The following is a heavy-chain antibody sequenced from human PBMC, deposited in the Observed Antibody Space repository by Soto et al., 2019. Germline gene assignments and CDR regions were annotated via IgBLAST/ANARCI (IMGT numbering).Heavy chain of an antibody. D-gene: IGHD4-17*01. CDR2: ISSSSSYI. Sequence: EVQLVESGGGLVKPGGSLRLSCAASGFTFSTYSMNWVRQAPGKGLEWVSSISSSSSYIYYADSVKGRFTISRDNAKNSLYLQMNSLRAEDTAAYYCARDQVIYGDYFDYWGQGTLVTVSS. CDR3: ARDQVIYGDYFDY. CDR1: GFTFSTYS. V-gene: IGHV3-21*01. J-gene: IGHJ4*02.